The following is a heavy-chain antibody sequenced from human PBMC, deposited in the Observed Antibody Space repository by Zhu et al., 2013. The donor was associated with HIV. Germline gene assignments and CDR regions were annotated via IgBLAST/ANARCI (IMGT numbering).Heavy chain of an antibody. Sequence: QVQLVQSGPEVKKPGSSVKVSCKASGGTFYDYSITWVRQAPGQGLEWMGGIIPIFGTINYAQKFQGRVTITADKSTSTVYMEMRSLRSEDTALYYCARDWSGWGSWFDPWGQGTLVTVSS. J-gene: IGHJ5*02. CDR1: GGTFYDYS. D-gene: IGHD3-3*01. CDR2: IIPIFGTI. CDR3: ARDWSGWGSWFDP. V-gene: IGHV1-69*06.